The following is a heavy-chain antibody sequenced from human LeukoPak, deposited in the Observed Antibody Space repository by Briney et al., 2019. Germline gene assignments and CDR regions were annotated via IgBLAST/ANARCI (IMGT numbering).Heavy chain of an antibody. CDR2: INPNSGGT. CDR3: ARGPGGDYYYYYMDV. J-gene: IGHJ6*03. Sequence: ASVKVSCKASGYTFTGYYMHWVRQAPGQGLEWLGWINPNSGGTNYAQKFQGRVTMTRDTSISTAYMELSRLRSDDTAVYCCARGPGGDYYYYYMDVWGKGTTVTVSS. V-gene: IGHV1-2*02. CDR1: GYTFTGYY. D-gene: IGHD3-10*01.